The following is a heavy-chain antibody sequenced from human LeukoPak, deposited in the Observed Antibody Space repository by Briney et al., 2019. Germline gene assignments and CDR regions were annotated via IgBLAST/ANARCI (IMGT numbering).Heavy chain of an antibody. CDR3: ARDNDFWSGYYLYGMDV. D-gene: IGHD3-3*01. CDR1: GGSISSGGYY. V-gene: IGHV4-31*03. J-gene: IGHJ6*02. Sequence: PSETLSLTCTVPGGSISSGGYYWSWIRQHPGKGLEWIGHIYYSGSTYYNPSLKSRVTISVDTSKNQFSLKLSSVTAADTAVYYCARDNDFWSGYYLYGMDVWGQGTTVTVSS. CDR2: IYYSGST.